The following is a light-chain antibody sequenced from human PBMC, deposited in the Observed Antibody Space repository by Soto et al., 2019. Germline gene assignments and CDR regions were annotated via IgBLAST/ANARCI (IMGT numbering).Light chain of an antibody. Sequence: EIVLTQSPCTLSLSPGERATLSCRASQSVSSSHLAWYQHKPGQAPRLLIYDASNRATGIPARFSGSGSGTDFTLPISSLEPEDFAVYYCQQRSNWRTFGQGTKVDIK. V-gene: IGKV3D-20*02. J-gene: IGKJ1*01. CDR2: DAS. CDR1: QSVSSSH. CDR3: QQRSNWRT.